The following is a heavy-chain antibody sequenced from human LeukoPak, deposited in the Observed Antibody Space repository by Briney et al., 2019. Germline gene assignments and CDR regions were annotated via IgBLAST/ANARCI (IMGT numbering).Heavy chain of an antibody. CDR2: MYSSGRT. V-gene: IGHV4-39*01. D-gene: IGHD4-17*01. J-gene: IGHJ4*02. CDR1: GGSISVSSHH. CDR3: TGQRHYGRHFEY. Sequence: SETLSLTCTVSGGSISVSSHHWGWIRQPPGKGLEWIGSMYSSGRTYYNPSLKSRVTICAYASKNQFSKQVISVPAADTAVYSCTGQRHYGRHFEYWGQGTPVTVSS.